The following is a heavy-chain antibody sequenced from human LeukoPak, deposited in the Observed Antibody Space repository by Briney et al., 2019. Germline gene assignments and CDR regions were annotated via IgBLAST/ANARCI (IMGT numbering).Heavy chain of an antibody. CDR2: IYYKGNA. Sequence: SATLSLTCTVSGGSISCSYWTWIRPPPGKGLEWIGQIYYKGNADYNPSLKSRVTLSVDTSKNQFSLKLTAMTAADTAVYYCAKFGVDYDMIVWGQGTTVTVS. CDR1: GGSISCSY. J-gene: IGHJ6*02. D-gene: IGHD3-16*01. V-gene: IGHV4-59*01. CDR3: AKFGVDYDMIV.